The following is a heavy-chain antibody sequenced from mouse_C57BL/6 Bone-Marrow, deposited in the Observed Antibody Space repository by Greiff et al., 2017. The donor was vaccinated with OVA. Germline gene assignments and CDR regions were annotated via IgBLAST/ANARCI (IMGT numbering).Heavy chain of an antibody. CDR2: INPNNGGT. CDR3: ARGWDYGFDD. CDR1: GYTFTDYY. J-gene: IGHJ2*01. Sequence: EVKLEESGPELVKPGASVKISCKASGYTFTDYYMNWVKQSHGKSLEWIGDINPNNGGTSYNQKFKGKATLTVDKSSSTAYMELRSLTSEDSAVYYCARGWDYGFDDWGQGTTLTVSS. V-gene: IGHV1-26*01. D-gene: IGHD1-1*01.